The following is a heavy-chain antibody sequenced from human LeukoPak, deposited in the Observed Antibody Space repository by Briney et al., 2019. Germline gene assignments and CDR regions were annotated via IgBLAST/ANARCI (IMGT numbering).Heavy chain of an antibody. D-gene: IGHD5-12*01. Sequence: HPGGSLRLSCAASGFTFSNYAMSWVRQAPGRGLEWVAAISGSGGNTYYADSVKGRFTISRDNSKSTLYLQMNNLRAEDTAVYFCAKVNDIVATTNFDYWGQGTLVTVSS. J-gene: IGHJ4*02. CDR3: AKVNDIVATTNFDY. CDR1: GFTFSNYA. CDR2: ISGSGGNT. V-gene: IGHV3-23*01.